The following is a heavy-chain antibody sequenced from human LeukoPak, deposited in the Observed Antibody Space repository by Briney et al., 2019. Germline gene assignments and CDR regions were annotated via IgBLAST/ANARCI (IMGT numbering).Heavy chain of an antibody. Sequence: GESLKISCQASGYTFSDFWIGWVRQRPGKGLEWMGIIYPGDSDRRYSPSFQGQVTISADKSTSTAYLQWSSLKASDTAMYYCARRDCSGGSCYGPWGQGTLVTVSS. CDR1: GYTFSDFW. J-gene: IGHJ5*02. V-gene: IGHV5-51*01. D-gene: IGHD2-15*01. CDR2: IYPGDSDR. CDR3: ARRDCSGGSCYGP.